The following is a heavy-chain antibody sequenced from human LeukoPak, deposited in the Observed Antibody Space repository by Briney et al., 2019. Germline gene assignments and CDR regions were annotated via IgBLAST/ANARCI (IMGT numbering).Heavy chain of an antibody. V-gene: IGHV3-23*01. CDR2: ISGSGGST. Sequence: GGSLRLSCAASGFTFSSYAMSWVRQAPGKGLEWVSAISGSGGSTYYADSVKGRFTISRDNSKNTLYLQMNSLRAGDTAVYFFAKVCLILFGESPYLAGAFDIWGQRAMGTVSS. CDR1: GFTFSSYA. CDR3: AKVCLILFGESPYLAGAFDI. D-gene: IGHD3-10*01. J-gene: IGHJ3*02.